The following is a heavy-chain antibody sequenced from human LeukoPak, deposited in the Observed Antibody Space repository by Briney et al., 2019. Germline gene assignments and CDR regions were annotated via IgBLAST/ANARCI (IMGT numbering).Heavy chain of an antibody. Sequence: PGGSLRLSCAASGFTFDDYGMSWVRQAPGKGLEWVSGINWNGGSTGYADSVKGRFTISRDNAKNSLYLQMNSLRAEDTALYYCAREYSSSYYYYYYMDVWGKGTTVTVSS. CDR3: AREYSSSYYYYYYMDV. J-gene: IGHJ6*03. D-gene: IGHD6-6*01. CDR1: GFTFDDYG. CDR2: INWNGGST. V-gene: IGHV3-20*04.